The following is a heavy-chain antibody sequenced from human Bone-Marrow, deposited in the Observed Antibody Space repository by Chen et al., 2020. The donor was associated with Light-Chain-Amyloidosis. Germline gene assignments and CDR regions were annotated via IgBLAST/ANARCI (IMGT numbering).Heavy chain of an antibody. Sequence: QVQLVESGVGVVQPGGSLRLSCAASAFTFSSYGMHWVRQAPGKGLEWVAFIRYDGSNKYYADSVKGRFTISRDNSKNTLYLQMNSRRAEDTAVYYCAKDQQLVRHLFDYWGQGTLVTVSS. CDR3: AKDQQLVRHLFDY. CDR1: AFTFSSYG. CDR2: IRYDGSNK. D-gene: IGHD6-6*01. J-gene: IGHJ4*02. V-gene: IGHV3-30*02.